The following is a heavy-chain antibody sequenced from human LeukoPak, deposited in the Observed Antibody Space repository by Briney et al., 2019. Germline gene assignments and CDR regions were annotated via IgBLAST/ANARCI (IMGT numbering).Heavy chain of an antibody. V-gene: IGHV3-23*01. Sequence: GGSLRLSCAASASTFSNYAMNWVRQAPGKGLEWISTIGGSGSTTYYADSIKGRFIISRDNSKNTLYLQMNSLRAEDSAVYYCAKGEAHAFWSGYYLDYWGQGTLVTVSS. CDR2: IGGSGSTT. CDR3: AKGEAHAFWSGYYLDY. CDR1: ASTFSNYA. D-gene: IGHD3-3*01. J-gene: IGHJ4*02.